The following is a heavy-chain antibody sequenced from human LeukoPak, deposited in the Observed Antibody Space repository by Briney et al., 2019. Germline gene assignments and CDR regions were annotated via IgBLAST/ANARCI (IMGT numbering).Heavy chain of an antibody. V-gene: IGHV4-4*07. CDR2: IYSSGST. CDR3: ARARGRLLLVDY. D-gene: IGHD2-15*01. J-gene: IGHJ4*02. CDR1: SGSITSYY. Sequence: SETLSLTCTVSSGSITSYYWNWIRQPAGKGLEWIGRIYSSGSTDYNPSLKSRVTMSVDTSKNQFSLNLSSVTAADSAVYYCARARGRLLLVDYWGRGTLVTVSS.